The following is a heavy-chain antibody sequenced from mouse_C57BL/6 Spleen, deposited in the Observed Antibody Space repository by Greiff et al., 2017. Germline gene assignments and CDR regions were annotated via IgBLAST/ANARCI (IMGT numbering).Heavy chain of an antibody. J-gene: IGHJ2*01. V-gene: IGHV8-8*01. CDR2: IWWDDDK. D-gene: IGHD2-10*02. Sequence: QVTLKVSGPGILQPSQTLSLTCSFSGFSLSTFGMGVGWIRPPSGKGLEWLAHIWWDDDKYYNPALKSRLTISKDTSKKQVFLKIANVDTADTATYYGARMGYGNYQRVYYFDYWGQGTTLTVSS. CDR3: ARMGYGNYQRVYYFDY. CDR1: GFSLSTFGMG.